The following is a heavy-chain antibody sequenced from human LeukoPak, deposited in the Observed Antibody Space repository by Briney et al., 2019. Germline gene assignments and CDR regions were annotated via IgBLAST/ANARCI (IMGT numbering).Heavy chain of an antibody. Sequence: SETLSLTCAVYGGSFSGYYWSWTRQPPGKGLEWIGEINHSGSTNYNPSLKSRVTISVDTSKNQFSLKLSSVTAADTAVYYCARGYPGVSYYFDYWGQGTLVTVSS. D-gene: IGHD5/OR15-5a*01. CDR2: INHSGST. J-gene: IGHJ4*02. CDR1: GGSFSGYY. CDR3: ARGYPGVSYYFDY. V-gene: IGHV4-34*01.